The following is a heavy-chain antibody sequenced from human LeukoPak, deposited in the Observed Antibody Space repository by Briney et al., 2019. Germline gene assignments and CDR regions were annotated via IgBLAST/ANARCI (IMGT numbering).Heavy chain of an antibody. Sequence: GGSLRLSCAASGFTFSSYSMNWVRQAPGKGLEWVSYISSSSSTIYYADSVKGRFTISRDNAKNSLYLQMNSLRAEDTAVYYCARGDSSSIHDPGEYYYYYMDVWGKGTTVTVSS. J-gene: IGHJ6*03. CDR2: ISSSSSTI. CDR1: GFTFSSYS. D-gene: IGHD6-6*01. CDR3: ARGDSSSIHDPGEYYYYYMDV. V-gene: IGHV3-48*01.